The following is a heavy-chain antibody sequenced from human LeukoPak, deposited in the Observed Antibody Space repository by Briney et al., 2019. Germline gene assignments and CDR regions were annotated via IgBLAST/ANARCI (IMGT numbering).Heavy chain of an antibody. Sequence: GGSLRLSCAASGFTFSSYEMNWVRQAPGKGLEWVSVISGRGDSTYYADSVKGRFTISRDNSKNTLYLQMNSLRAEDTAVYYCAKDRGPNYYDSSGHDYWGQGTLVTVSS. J-gene: IGHJ4*01. CDR2: ISGRGDST. CDR1: GFTFSSYE. V-gene: IGHV3-23*01. CDR3: AKDRGPNYYDSSGHDY. D-gene: IGHD3-22*01.